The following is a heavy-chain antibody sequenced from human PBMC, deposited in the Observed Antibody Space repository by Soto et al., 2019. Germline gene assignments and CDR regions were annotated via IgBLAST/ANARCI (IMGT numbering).Heavy chain of an antibody. CDR3: AESQSSSWYGGFDY. Sequence: ASVKVSCKASGYTFTSYAMHWVRQAPGQRLEWMGWINAGNGNTKYSQKFQGRVTITRDTSASTAYMELSSLRSEDAAVYYCAESQSSSWYGGFDYWGQGTLVTVSS. CDR2: INAGNGNT. CDR1: GYTFTSYA. J-gene: IGHJ4*02. V-gene: IGHV1-3*01. D-gene: IGHD6-13*01.